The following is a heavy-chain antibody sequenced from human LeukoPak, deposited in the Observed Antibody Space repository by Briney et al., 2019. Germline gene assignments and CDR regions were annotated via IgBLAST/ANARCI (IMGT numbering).Heavy chain of an antibody. V-gene: IGHV3-30*18. J-gene: IGHJ4*02. D-gene: IGHD3-3*01. CDR3: ANLKYVFWSGPLDY. CDR1: GFTFSSYG. Sequence: GGSLRLSCAASGFTFSSYGMHWVRQAPGKGLEWVAVISYDGSNKYYADSVKGRFTISRDNSKNTLYLQMNSLRAEDTAVYYCANLKYVFWSGPLDYWGQGTLVTVSS. CDR2: ISYDGSNK.